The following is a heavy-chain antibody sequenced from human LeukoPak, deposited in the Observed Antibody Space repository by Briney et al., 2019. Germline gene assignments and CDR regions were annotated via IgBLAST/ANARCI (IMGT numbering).Heavy chain of an antibody. J-gene: IGHJ4*02. Sequence: ASVKVSCKASGYTFTGYYMHWVRQAPGQGLEWMGWINPDSGDTNYAQKFQGRVTMTRDTSINTAYMELTRLTSDDTAVYYCARVYSIRSFDYWGQGTLVTVSS. CDR2: INPDSGDT. CDR1: GYTFTGYY. D-gene: IGHD2-15*01. CDR3: ARVYSIRSFDY. V-gene: IGHV1-2*02.